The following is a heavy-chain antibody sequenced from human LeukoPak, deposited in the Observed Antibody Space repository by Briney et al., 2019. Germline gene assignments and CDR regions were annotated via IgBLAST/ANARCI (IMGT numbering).Heavy chain of an antibody. CDR1: GGSISSYY. J-gene: IGHJ4*02. Sequence: SETLSLTCTVSGGSISSYYWSWIRQPPGKGLEWIGYIYYSGSTNYNPSLKSRVTISVDTSKNQSSLKLSSVTAADTAVYYCARRSTAAYDYWGQGTLVTVSS. V-gene: IGHV4-59*08. CDR2: IYYSGST. D-gene: IGHD2-2*01. CDR3: ARRSTAAYDY.